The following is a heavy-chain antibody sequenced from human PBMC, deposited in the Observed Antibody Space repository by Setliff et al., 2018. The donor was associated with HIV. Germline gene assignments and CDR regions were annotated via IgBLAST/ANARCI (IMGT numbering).Heavy chain of an antibody. CDR3: AVYDRDIAAAPGYFDY. CDR2: IYYSGST. Sequence: SETLSLTCTVSGGSISSYYWSWIRQPPGKGLEWIGYIYYSGSTNYNPSLKSRVTISVDTSKNQFSLKLSSVTAADTAVYYCAVYDRDIAAAPGYFDYWGQGTLVTVSS. CDR1: GGSISSYY. D-gene: IGHD6-13*01. J-gene: IGHJ4*02. V-gene: IGHV4-59*08.